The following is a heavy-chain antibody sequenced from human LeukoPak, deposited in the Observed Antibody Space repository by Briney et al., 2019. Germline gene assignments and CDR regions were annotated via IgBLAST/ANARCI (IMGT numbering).Heavy chain of an antibody. CDR3: AKAHHDGFLEWLPPYYFDY. Sequence: GGSLRLSCAASGFTFDDYAMHWAREAPGKGLEWVSGISWNSGSIGYADSVKGRFTISRDNAKNSLYLQMNSLRAEDTALYYCAKAHHDGFLEWLPPYYFDYWGQGTLVTVSS. D-gene: IGHD3-3*01. CDR2: ISWNSGSI. CDR1: GFTFDDYA. V-gene: IGHV3-9*01. J-gene: IGHJ4*02.